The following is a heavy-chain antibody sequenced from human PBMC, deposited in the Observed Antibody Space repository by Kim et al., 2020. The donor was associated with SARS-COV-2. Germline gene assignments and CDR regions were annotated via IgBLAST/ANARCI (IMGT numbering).Heavy chain of an antibody. V-gene: IGHV3-23*01. CDR1: GFTFSSYA. CDR2: ISGGGGST. J-gene: IGHJ3*02. CDR3: AKVVYPHAFDI. D-gene: IGHD3-16*01. Sequence: GGSLRLSCAASGFTFSSYAMSWVRQAPGKGLVWVSAISGGGGSTSYADSVKGRFTISRDNSKNTLYLQMNSLRAEDTAVYYCAKVVYPHAFDIWGQGTMVSVSS.